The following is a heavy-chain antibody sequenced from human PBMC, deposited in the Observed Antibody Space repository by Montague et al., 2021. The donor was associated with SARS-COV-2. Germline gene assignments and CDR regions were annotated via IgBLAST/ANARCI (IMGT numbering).Heavy chain of an antibody. J-gene: IGHJ3*02. CDR3: AGPHGSGPGSDAFDI. CDR2: FYYRAST. D-gene: IGHD3-10*01. V-gene: IGHV4-39*01. Sequence: SETLSLTCTVSGGSISSSIYYWGWIRQPPGKGLEWIGRFYYRASTYYNPSLKLRVTLSVDTYNNQFSVKLSSVTAADTAVYYCAGPHGSGPGSDAFDIWGQGTMVTVSS. CDR1: GGSISSSIYY.